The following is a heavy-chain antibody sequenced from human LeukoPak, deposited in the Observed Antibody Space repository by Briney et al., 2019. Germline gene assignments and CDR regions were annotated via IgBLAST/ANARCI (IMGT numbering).Heavy chain of an antibody. CDR3: TRGYSGVSVYAFDV. CDR2: SGNKADSYTA. V-gene: IGHV3-72*01. J-gene: IGHJ3*01. CDR1: GFTFSDHY. D-gene: IGHD1-26*01. Sequence: GGSLRLSRAASGFTFSDHYIDWVRQAPGKGLEGVGRSGNKADSYTAEYAAPVEGRFTISRDDSKKSLYLQMNTLTIEDTAVYHCTRGYSGVSVYAFDVWGQGTTVTVSS.